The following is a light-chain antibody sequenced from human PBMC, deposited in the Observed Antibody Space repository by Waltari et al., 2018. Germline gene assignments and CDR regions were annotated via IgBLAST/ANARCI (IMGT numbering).Light chain of an antibody. J-gene: IGKJ2*01. Sequence: DTQMTQSPSSLSASVGDRVTITCQASQDIQTFLNWFKQKPGKAPQLLIYDACKLETGVPSRFSGRGSGTSFTFTLSSLQPHDSAVYFCLQYDNLPYAFGQGTRLEI. V-gene: IGKV1-33*01. CDR3: LQYDNLPYA. CDR2: DAC. CDR1: QDIQTF.